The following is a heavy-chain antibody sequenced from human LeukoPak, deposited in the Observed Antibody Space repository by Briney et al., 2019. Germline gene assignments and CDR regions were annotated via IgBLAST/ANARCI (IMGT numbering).Heavy chain of an antibody. CDR3: TKYGDDDTPGLN. Sequence: GGSLRLSCAASGFSFSSYWMTWVRQAPGKGLEWVANIKEDGSDKYYVDSVKGRFTISRDNAKNSLYLQMNSLRAEDTAVYYCTKYGDDDTPGLNWGQGTLVTVPS. V-gene: IGHV3-7*02. J-gene: IGHJ4*02. CDR1: GFSFSSYW. CDR2: IKEDGSDK. D-gene: IGHD4-17*01.